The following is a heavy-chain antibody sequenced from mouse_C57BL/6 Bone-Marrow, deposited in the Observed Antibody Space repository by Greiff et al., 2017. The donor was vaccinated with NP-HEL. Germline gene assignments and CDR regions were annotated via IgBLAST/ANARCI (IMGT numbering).Heavy chain of an antibody. Sequence: VQLQQSGPVLVKPGASVKMSCKASGYTFTDYYMNWVKQSHGKSLEWIGVINPYNGGTSYKQKFKGKATLTVDKSSSTAYMELNSLTSEDSAVYYCARGDSSGSYYFDYWGQGTTLTVSS. J-gene: IGHJ2*01. V-gene: IGHV1-19*01. CDR2: INPYNGGT. CDR1: GYTFTDYY. D-gene: IGHD3-2*02. CDR3: ARGDSSGSYYFDY.